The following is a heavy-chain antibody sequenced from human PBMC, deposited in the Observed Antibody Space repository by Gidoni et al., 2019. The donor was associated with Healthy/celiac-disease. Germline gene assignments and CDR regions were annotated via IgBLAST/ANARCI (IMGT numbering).Heavy chain of an antibody. Sequence: EGQLVESGGGLVQPGGSLRLPCAASGLTVSSNYMSWVRQAPGKGLEWVSVIYSGGSTYYADSVKGRFTISRDNSKNTLYLQMNSLRAEDTAVYYCAREKDYYGSGTLDYWGQGTLVTVSS. V-gene: IGHV3-66*01. CDR3: AREKDYYGSGTLDY. J-gene: IGHJ4*02. CDR1: GLTVSSNY. CDR2: IYSGGST. D-gene: IGHD3-10*01.